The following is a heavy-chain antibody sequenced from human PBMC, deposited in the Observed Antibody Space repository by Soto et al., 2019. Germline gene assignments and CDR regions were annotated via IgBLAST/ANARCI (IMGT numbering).Heavy chain of an antibody. Sequence: RRLSCAASGFTVSSNYMSWVRQAPGKGLEWVSVIYSGGSTYYADSVKGRFTISRDNSKNTLYLQMNSLRAEDTAVYYCARAHSSSWRPGAFDIWGQGTMVTVSS. CDR2: IYSGGST. J-gene: IGHJ3*02. CDR3: ARAHSSSWRPGAFDI. CDR1: GFTVSSNY. V-gene: IGHV3-53*01. D-gene: IGHD6-13*01.